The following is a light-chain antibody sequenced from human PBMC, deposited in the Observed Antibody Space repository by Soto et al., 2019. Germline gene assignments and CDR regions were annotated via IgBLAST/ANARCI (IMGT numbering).Light chain of an antibody. CDR2: DAS. CDR1: QSVSSY. Sequence: EIVLTQSPATLSLSPGERATLSCRASQSVSSYLAWYQPNPGQAPRLLIYDASNRATAIPARFSGSGSGTDFTLTISSLEPEDFAVYYCQQRSKWPPYTFGQGTKLEIK. V-gene: IGKV3-11*01. J-gene: IGKJ2*01. CDR3: QQRSKWPPYT.